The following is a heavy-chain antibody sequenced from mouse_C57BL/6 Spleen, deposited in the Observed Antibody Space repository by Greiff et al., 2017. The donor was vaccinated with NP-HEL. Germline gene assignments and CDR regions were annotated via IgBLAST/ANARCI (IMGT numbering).Heavy chain of an antibody. CDR1: GYSITSGYY. D-gene: IGHD4-1*01. Sequence: EVKLVESGPGLVKPSQSLSLTCSVTGYSITSGYYWNWIRQFPGNKLEWMGYISYDGSNNYNPSLKNRISITRDTSKNQFFLKLNSVTTEDTATYYCARETGTWDYWGQGTTLTVSS. CDR2: ISYDGSN. V-gene: IGHV3-6*01. J-gene: IGHJ2*01. CDR3: ARETGTWDY.